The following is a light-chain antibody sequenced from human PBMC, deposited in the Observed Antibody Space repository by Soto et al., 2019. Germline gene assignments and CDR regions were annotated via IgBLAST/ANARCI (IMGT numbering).Light chain of an antibody. CDR2: SNN. J-gene: IGLJ1*01. CDR1: SSNIGRNT. Sequence: QSVLTQPPSASGTPGQRVTISCSGSSSNIGRNTVNWYQQLPGTAPKLLIYSNNQRPSGVPDRFSGSKSDTSASLAISGLQSEDEADYYCAAWDDSLNGPVFGTGTKLTVL. V-gene: IGLV1-44*01. CDR3: AAWDDSLNGPV.